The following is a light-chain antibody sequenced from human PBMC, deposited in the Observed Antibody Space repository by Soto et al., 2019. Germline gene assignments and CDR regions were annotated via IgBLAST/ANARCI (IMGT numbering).Light chain of an antibody. CDR3: QRYNNWLPYT. CDR1: QSFSSN. Sequence: DIVMTQSPATLSVSPGERATLSCMASQSFSSNLAWYQQKPGQAPRLLIYGASTRATGIPARFSGSGSGTEFTLSISSLQSEDFAVYYCQRYNNWLPYTFGQGNKLEIK. CDR2: GAS. J-gene: IGKJ2*01. V-gene: IGKV3-15*01.